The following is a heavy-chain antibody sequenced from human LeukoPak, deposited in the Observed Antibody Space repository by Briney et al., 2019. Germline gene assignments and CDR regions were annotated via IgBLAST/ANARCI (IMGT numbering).Heavy chain of an antibody. V-gene: IGHV1-18*01. CDR1: GYTFTTYS. D-gene: IGHD2-21*02. Sequence: ASVKVSCKSSGYTFTTYSISWVRQAPGQGLEWMGWISAYNGNTNYAQKLQGRVTMTTDASTSTAYMELRSLRSDDTAVYYCARDGFQVTSQTLGYWGQGTLVTVSS. CDR2: ISAYNGNT. J-gene: IGHJ4*02. CDR3: ARDGFQVTSQTLGY.